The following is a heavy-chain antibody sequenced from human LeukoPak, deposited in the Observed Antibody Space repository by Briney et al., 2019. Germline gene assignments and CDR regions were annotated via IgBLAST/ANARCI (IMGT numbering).Heavy chain of an antibody. CDR3: ARIRISSTSQNYFDP. V-gene: IGHV4-30-4*07. Sequence: PSETLSLTCAVSGGTLTSGGYSWSWIRQSPGTALEWIGYIYYSGSAYYNPSLKSRVDISFDTSKNQFSLRMTSVTAADSAIYFCARIRISSTSQNYFDPWGQGTLVTVSS. CDR1: GGTLTSGGYS. D-gene: IGHD2-2*01. J-gene: IGHJ5*02. CDR2: IYYSGSA.